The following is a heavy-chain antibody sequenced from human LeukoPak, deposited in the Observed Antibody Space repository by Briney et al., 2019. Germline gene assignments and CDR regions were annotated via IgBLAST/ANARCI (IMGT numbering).Heavy chain of an antibody. CDR1: GFTFSSYS. V-gene: IGHV3-21*01. CDR3: ARDFSSIGNIVLMVYATHNIFDY. CDR2: ISSSSSYI. J-gene: IGHJ4*02. Sequence: PGGSLRLSCAASGFTFSSYSMNWVRQAPGKGLEWVSSISSSSSYIYYADSVKGRFTISRDNAKNSLYLQMNSLRAEDTAVYYCARDFSSIGNIVLMVYATHNIFDYWGQGTLVTVSS. D-gene: IGHD2-8*01.